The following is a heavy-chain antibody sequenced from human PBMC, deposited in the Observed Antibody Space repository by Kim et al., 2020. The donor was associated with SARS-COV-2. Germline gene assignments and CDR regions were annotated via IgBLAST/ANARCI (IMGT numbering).Heavy chain of an antibody. J-gene: IGHJ5*02. CDR1: GFRFGDYT. D-gene: IGHD3-16*01. Sequence: GGSLRLSCAVFGFRFGDYTMNWVRQAPGKGLEWVSSISSSGRYIHYADSVKGRFTISRDNAQSSLYVQMDSLRAEDTGVYYCARGFYDFVFGRSPYGPWG. V-gene: IGHV3-21*01. CDR2: ISSSGRYI. CDR3: ARGFYDFVFGRSPYGP.